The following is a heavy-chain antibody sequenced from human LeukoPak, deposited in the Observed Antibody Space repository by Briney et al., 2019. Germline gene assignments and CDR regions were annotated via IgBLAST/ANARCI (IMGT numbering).Heavy chain of an antibody. D-gene: IGHD6-13*01. CDR1: GYTFTSFG. CDR3: ARDIPLYSSSSPLDY. V-gene: IGHV1-18*01. CDR2: ISAYNGNT. J-gene: IGHJ4*02. Sequence: ASVKVSCKASGYTFTSFGISWVRQAPGQRLEWIGWISAYNGNTNAAQKLQGRVTMTTDTSTSTAFMALRSLRSDDTAVYYLARDIPLYSSSSPLDYWGQGTLVTVSS.